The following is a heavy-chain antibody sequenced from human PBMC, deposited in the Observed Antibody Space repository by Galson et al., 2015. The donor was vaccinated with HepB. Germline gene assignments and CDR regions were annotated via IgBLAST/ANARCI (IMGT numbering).Heavy chain of an antibody. CDR3: ARDKPSDY. J-gene: IGHJ4*02. CDR1: GFTFSSHS. Sequence: SLRLSCAASGFTFSSHSMNWVRQAPGKGLEWVSSISSSSSYIYYAESVKGRFTISRDNAKNSLYLQMNSLRAEDTAVYYCARDKPSDYWGQGTLVTVSS. CDR2: ISSSSSYI. V-gene: IGHV3-21*01.